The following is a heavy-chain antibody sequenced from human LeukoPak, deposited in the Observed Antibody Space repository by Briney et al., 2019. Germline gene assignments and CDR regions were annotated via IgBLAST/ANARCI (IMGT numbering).Heavy chain of an antibody. Sequence: ASVKVSCKASGYTFTSYGISWVRQAPGQGLEWMGWISAYNGNTNYAQKLQGRVTMTTDTSTSTAYMELRSLRSDDTAVYYCARGVRSSGWYGGYYFDYWGQGTLVTVSS. CDR3: ARGVRSSGWYGGYYFDY. CDR2: ISAYNGNT. V-gene: IGHV1-18*01. CDR1: GYTFTSYG. J-gene: IGHJ4*02. D-gene: IGHD6-19*01.